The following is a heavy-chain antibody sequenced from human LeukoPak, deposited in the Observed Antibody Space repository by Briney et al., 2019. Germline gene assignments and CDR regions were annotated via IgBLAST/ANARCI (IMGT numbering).Heavy chain of an antibody. J-gene: IGHJ4*02. CDR2: IYHSGST. CDR1: GYSISSGYY. V-gene: IGHV4-38-2*02. CDR3: AREPRFDSSGYYSDY. D-gene: IGHD3-22*01. Sequence: PSETLSLTCTVSGYSISSGYYWGWIRQPPGKGLEWIGSIYHSGSTYYNLSLKSRVTISVDTSENQFSLKLSSVTAADTAVYYCAREPRFDSSGYYSDYWGQGTLVTVSS.